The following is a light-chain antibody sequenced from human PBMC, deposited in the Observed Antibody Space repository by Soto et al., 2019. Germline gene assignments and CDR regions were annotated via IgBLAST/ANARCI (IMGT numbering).Light chain of an antibody. CDR1: QSLLHSNGYNY. J-gene: IGKJ2*01. V-gene: IGKV2-28*01. CDR2: LGS. CDR3: MKGLKTPPA. Sequence: DIVMTQSPLSLPVTPGEPASISCRSSQSLLHSNGYNYLDWYLQKPGQSPQLLIYLGSYRASGVPDGSRGSGSGTYFTLKISRVEAEEVGVYSGMKGLKTPPAFGQGTKLEIK.